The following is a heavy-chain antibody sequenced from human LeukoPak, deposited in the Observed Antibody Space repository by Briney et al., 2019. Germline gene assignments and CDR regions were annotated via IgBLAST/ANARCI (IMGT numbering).Heavy chain of an antibody. CDR3: ARGYSTDWAFDY. D-gene: IGHD6-13*01. CDR1: GGSIRSSSYS. CDR2: IYYSGST. J-gene: IGHJ4*02. V-gene: IGHV4-39*01. Sequence: SETLSLTCSVSGGSIRSSSYSWGWIRQPPGKGLEWIGSIYYSGSTYYNPSRKSRVTISVDTSTNQFSLKLSSVTAADAAVYYCARGYSTDWAFDYWGQGTLVTVSS.